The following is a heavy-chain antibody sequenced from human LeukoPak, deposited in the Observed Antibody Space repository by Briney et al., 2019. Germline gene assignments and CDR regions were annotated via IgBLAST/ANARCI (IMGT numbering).Heavy chain of an antibody. J-gene: IGHJ3*02. CDR3: ARTYYYDSSGYYGANAFDI. CDR2: ITWNGGTI. D-gene: IGHD3-22*01. Sequence: GGSLRLSCAASGFSFDDFAMHWVRQAPGKGLEWVSGITWNGGTIDYADSVKGRFTISRDNAKNSLYLQMNSLRAEDTALYYCARTYYYDSSGYYGANAFDIWGQGTMVTVSS. V-gene: IGHV3-9*01. CDR1: GFSFDDFA.